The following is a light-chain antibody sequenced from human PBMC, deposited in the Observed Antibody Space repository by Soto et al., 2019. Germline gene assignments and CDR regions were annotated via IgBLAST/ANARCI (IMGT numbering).Light chain of an antibody. V-gene: IGLV2-14*03. CDR1: SSDVGDRNY. J-gene: IGLJ3*02. CDR3: SSYTTIGTWV. CDR2: EVN. Sequence: QSALTQPASVSGSPGQSITISCTGTSSDVGDRNYVSWYQQRPGKAPKLMIYEVNNRPSGVSDRFSGSKSGNTASLTISGLQAEDEADYHCSSYTTIGTWVFGGGTKLTVL.